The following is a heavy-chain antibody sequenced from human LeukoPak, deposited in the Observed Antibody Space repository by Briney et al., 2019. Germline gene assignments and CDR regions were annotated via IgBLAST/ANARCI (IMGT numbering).Heavy chain of an antibody. J-gene: IGHJ3*02. CDR3: ARDYGDHAFDI. D-gene: IGHD4-17*01. V-gene: IGHV4-39*02. CDR2: IYYSGST. CDR1: GGSISSSSYY. Sequence: SETLSLTCTVSGGSISSSSYYWGWIRQPPGKGLEWIGSIYYSGSTFYNPSLKNRVTISVDTSKNHFSLKLSSVTAADTALYYCARDYGDHAFDIWGRGTMVTVSS.